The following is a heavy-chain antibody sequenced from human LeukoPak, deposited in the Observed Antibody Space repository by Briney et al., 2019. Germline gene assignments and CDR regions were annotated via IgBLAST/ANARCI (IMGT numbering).Heavy chain of an antibody. D-gene: IGHD3-22*01. CDR2: IIPILGIA. CDR3: ARDSAFNYYDSSGYYFSSGCDY. CDR1: GGTFSSYA. J-gene: IGHJ4*02. Sequence: SVKVSCKASGGTFSSYAISWVRQAPGQGLEWMGRIIPILGIANYAQKFQGRVTMTRDTSTSTVYMELSSLRSEDTAVYYCARDSAFNYYDSSGYYFSSGCDYWGQGTLVTVSS. V-gene: IGHV1-69*04.